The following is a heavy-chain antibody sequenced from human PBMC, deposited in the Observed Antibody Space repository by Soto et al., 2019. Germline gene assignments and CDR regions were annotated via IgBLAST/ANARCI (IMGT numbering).Heavy chain of an antibody. J-gene: IGHJ4*02. CDR2: IYYSGST. CDR3: ARHLGARLYYFDY. Sequence: SETLSLTCTVSGGSISSYYWSWIRQPPGKGLEWIGYIYYSGSTNYNPSLKSRVTISVDTSKNQFSLKLSSVTAADTAVYYCARHLGARLYYFDYWGQGTLVTVSS. CDR1: GGSISSYY. V-gene: IGHV4-59*08. D-gene: IGHD3-10*01.